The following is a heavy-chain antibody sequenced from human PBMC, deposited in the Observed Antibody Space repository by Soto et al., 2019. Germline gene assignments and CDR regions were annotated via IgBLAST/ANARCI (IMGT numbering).Heavy chain of an antibody. J-gene: IGHJ5*02. CDR3: ARGIVLVPPAMHNSFDP. D-gene: IGHD2-2*01. CDR1: GGSISSGDYY. Sequence: QVQLQESGPGLVKPSQTLSLTCTVSGGSISSGDYYWSWIRQPPGKGLEWIGYIYYSGSTYYNPSLKIRVTISVDTSNNQFSLKLSSVTAADTAVYYCARGIVLVPPAMHNSFDPWRQGTLVTVSS. V-gene: IGHV4-30-4*01. CDR2: IYYSGST.